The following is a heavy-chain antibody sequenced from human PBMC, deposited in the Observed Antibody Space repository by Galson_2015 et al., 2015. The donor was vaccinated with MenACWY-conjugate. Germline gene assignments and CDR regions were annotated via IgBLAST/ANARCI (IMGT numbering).Heavy chain of an antibody. CDR3: AKDHSYNYDSSGYFRD. CDR2: INVANGNT. Sequence: SVKVSCKASGYIFTNYAVHWVRQAPGQGLEWMGWINVANGNTKYSERIEGRITITRDTSASVVYMDLSSLRSEDTAVYYCAKDHSYNYDSSGYFRDWGQGTLVTVSS. V-gene: IGHV1-3*01. D-gene: IGHD3-22*01. J-gene: IGHJ4*01. CDR1: GYIFTNYA.